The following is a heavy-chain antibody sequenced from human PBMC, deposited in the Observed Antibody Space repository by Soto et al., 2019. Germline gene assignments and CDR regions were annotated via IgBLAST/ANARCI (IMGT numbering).Heavy chain of an antibody. CDR2: IYYSENT. V-gene: IGHV4-39*01. J-gene: IGHJ4*02. D-gene: IGHD4-17*01. CDR3: ATHPPYGPLDH. CDR1: GGSISSSIDH. Sequence: SYTLSLTSTVSGGSISSSIDHGCWICQPPGKGLEWIGNIYYSENTYYNPSLKSRVTISVDTSKNQFSLRLTSVTAADTAVYYCATHPPYGPLDHWGQGTLVTVS.